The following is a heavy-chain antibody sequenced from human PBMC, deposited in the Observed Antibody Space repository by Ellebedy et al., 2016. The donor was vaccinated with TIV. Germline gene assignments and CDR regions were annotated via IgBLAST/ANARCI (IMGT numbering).Heavy chain of an antibody. D-gene: IGHD2-2*01. J-gene: IGHJ5*02. CDR3: ARDARFIDQQHNWFDP. CDR2: ISNSGSTI. CDR1: GFTFSDYC. V-gene: IGHV3-11*01. Sequence: GESLKISCAASGFTFSDYCMIWIRQAPGKGLEWVSYISNSGSTIYYADSVKGRFTISRDNAKNSLSLLMNSLRAEDTAVYYCARDARFIDQQHNWFDPWGQGTLVTVSS.